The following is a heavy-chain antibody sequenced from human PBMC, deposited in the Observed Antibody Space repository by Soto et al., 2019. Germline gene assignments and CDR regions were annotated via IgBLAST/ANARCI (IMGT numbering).Heavy chain of an antibody. D-gene: IGHD2-21*01. J-gene: IGHJ4*02. CDR2: IIGSAGHT. V-gene: IGHV3-23*01. CDR1: GFSFNNYA. CDR3: AKHMNSARHKPAIDY. Sequence: QTGGSLRLSCAASGFSFNNYAMSWVRQAPGKGLDWVSSIIGSAGHTYYADSVEGRFTISRDNTRNTLYLQMNSLRAEDTAVYFCAKHMNSARHKPAIDYWGQGSQVTVP.